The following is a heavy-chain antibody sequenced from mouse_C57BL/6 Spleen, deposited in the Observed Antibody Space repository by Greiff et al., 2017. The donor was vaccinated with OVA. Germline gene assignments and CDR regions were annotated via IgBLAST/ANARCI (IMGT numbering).Heavy chain of an antibody. Sequence: QVQLQQPGAELVRPGSSVKLSCKASGYTFTSYWMHWVKQRPIQGLEWIGNIDPSDSETHYNQKFKDKATLTVDKSSSTAYMQLSSLTSEDSAVYYCAREGTGTNLDYWGQGTTLTVSS. V-gene: IGHV1-52*01. CDR3: AREGTGTNLDY. D-gene: IGHD4-1*01. J-gene: IGHJ2*01. CDR1: GYTFTSYW. CDR2: IDPSDSET.